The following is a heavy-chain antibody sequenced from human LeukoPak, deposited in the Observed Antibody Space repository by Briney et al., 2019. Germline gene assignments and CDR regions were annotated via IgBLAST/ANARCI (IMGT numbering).Heavy chain of an antibody. CDR2: IYYSGST. J-gene: IGHJ4*02. CDR1: GGSIGSSSYY. V-gene: IGHV4-39*07. CDR3: ARDGNYDSSGYPNFDY. D-gene: IGHD3-22*01. Sequence: PSETLSLTCTVSGGSIGSSSYYWGWIRQPPGKGLEWIGSIYYSGSTYYNPSLKSRVTISVDTSKNQFSLKLSSVTAADTAVYYCARDGNYDSSGYPNFDYWGQGTLVTVSS.